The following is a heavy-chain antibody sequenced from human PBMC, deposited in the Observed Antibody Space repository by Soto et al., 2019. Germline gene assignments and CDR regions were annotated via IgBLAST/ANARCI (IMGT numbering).Heavy chain of an antibody. V-gene: IGHV4-59*12. CDR2: IYYSGST. Sequence: PSETLSLTCTVSGGSISSYYWSWIRQPPGKGLEWIGYIYYSGSTNYNPSLKSRVTISVDTSKNQFSLKLSSVTAADTAVYYCARVGVVVAAYSKYYYYGMDVWGQGTTVTVSS. CDR1: GGSISSYY. CDR3: ARVGVVVAAYSKYYYYGMDV. D-gene: IGHD2-15*01. J-gene: IGHJ6*02.